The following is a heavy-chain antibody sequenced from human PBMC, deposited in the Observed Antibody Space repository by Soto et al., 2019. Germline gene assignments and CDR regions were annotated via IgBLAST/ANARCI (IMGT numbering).Heavy chain of an antibody. J-gene: IGHJ6*02. D-gene: IGHD1-26*01. Sequence: QVQLQESSPGLVKPSQTLSLTCTVSGGSINSGGYYWSWIRQHPGKGLEWIGYIYYSGSTYYNPSLKSRVTISVDTSKNQFSLQLSSVTAADTAVYYCAREESGSYLPGDVWGQGTTVTVSS. CDR2: IYYSGST. CDR1: GGSINSGGYY. CDR3: AREESGSYLPGDV. V-gene: IGHV4-31*03.